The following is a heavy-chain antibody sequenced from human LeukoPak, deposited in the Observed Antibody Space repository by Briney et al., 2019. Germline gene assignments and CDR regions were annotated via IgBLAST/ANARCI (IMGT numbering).Heavy chain of an antibody. CDR1: GGSFNTYY. V-gene: IGHV4-34*01. Sequence: SETLSLTCAVYGGSFNTYYWSWIRRPPGKGLEWIGEINHSGSTNYSPSLKSRVTISVDTSKNQFFLKLSSVTAADTAVYYCARDFAPSQYSGSYLGYWGQGTLVTVSS. J-gene: IGHJ4*02. CDR2: INHSGST. D-gene: IGHD1-26*01. CDR3: ARDFAPSQYSGSYLGY.